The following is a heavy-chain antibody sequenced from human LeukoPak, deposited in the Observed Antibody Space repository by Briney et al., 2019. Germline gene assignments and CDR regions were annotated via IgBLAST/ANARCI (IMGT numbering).Heavy chain of an antibody. CDR2: ISASGSTT. V-gene: IGHV3-23*01. J-gene: IGHJ6*03. CDR3: AKVDHQSGWAYYYYYYMDV. CDR1: GFTFSNYG. Sequence: KPGGSLRLSCAASGFTFSNYGMTWVRQAPGKGLEWVSAISASGSTTYYADSVKGRFTISRDNSKNTLYLQMNSLRAEDTAVYYCAKVDHQSGWAYYYYYYMDVWGKGTTVTISS. D-gene: IGHD6-19*01.